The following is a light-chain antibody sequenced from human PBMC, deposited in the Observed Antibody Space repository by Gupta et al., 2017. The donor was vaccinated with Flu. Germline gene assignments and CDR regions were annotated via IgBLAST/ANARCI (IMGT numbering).Light chain of an antibody. J-gene: IGLJ2*01. V-gene: IGLV3-21*02. CDR3: QVGDTNSDRVV. Sequence: SFVLTQPPSVSVAPGQTATITFGGNKIGTKRVHWYQQRPGQAPVLVVYDDSDRPSGIPERFSGSNSGNTATLTITRVEAGDEADYFCQVGDTNSDRVVFGGGTRLTVL. CDR2: DDS. CDR1: KIGTKR.